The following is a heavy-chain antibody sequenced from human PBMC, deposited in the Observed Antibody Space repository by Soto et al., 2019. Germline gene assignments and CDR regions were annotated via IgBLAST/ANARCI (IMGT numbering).Heavy chain of an antibody. V-gene: IGHV1-69*01. CDR3: ARGGDAYNSGAVY. CDR1: GGGNLRDYR. D-gene: IGHD2-21*02. J-gene: IGHJ4*02. Sequence: QVQLVQSGAEVKEPGSSVKVSCKASGGGNLRDYRTTWVRRAPGQGLEWMGGIIPKLGSANYAQNFQGRVTVTADESTNTVYRELRSRSSDDTAVYSCARGGDAYNSGAVYWGQGTPVPVSS. CDR2: IIPKLGSA.